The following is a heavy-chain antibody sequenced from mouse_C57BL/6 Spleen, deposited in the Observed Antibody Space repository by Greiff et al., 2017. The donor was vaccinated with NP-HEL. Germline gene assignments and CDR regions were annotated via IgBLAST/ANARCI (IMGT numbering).Heavy chain of an antibody. J-gene: IGHJ2*01. CDR1: GYTFTDYA. V-gene: IGHV1-67*01. CDR2: ISTYYGDA. CDR3: ARYGLRRRETDY. D-gene: IGHD2-4*01. Sequence: QVQLQQSGPELVRPGVSVKISCKGSGYTFTDYAMHWVKQSHAKSLEWIGVISTYYGDASYNQKFKDQATMTVDNSSSTAYMERARLTSEDSAVDNSARYGLRRRETDYGGQGTTLTVSA.